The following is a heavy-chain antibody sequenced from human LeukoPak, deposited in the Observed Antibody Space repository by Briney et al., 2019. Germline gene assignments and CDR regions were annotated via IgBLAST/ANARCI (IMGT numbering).Heavy chain of an antibody. CDR2: INHSGST. CDR1: GYSMSSGYY. V-gene: IGHV4-38-2*02. D-gene: IGHD2-8*01. CDR3: ARHVSLNFDY. J-gene: IGHJ4*02. Sequence: SETLSLTCTVSGYSMSSGYYWGWIRQPPGKGLEWIGEINHSGSTNYNPSLKSRVTISVDTSKNQFSLKLSSVTAADTAVYYCARHVSLNFDYWGQGTLVTVSS.